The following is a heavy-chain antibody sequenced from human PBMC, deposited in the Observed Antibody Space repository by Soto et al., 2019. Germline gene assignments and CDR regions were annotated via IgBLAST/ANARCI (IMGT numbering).Heavy chain of an antibody. CDR2: IYHSGRA. CDR1: GDSISSDKW. CDR3: ARGGDWKFDY. V-gene: IGHV4-4*02. J-gene: IGHJ4*02. Sequence: QVQLQESGPGLVKPSGTLSLTCAVSGDSISSDKWWSWVRQPPGKGLEWIGEIYHSGRANCNPSLKSRVTISVEKSKNQFSLERSSMTAADTAVYYCARGGDWKFDYWGQGSLVTVSS. D-gene: IGHD2-21*02.